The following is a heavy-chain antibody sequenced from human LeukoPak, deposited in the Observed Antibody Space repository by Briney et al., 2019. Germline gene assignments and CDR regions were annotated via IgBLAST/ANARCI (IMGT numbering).Heavy chain of an antibody. J-gene: IGHJ4*02. CDR2: IYTSGGT. Sequence: SETLSLTCTVSGGSISRYYWSWIRQPAGKGLEWIGRIYTSGGTNYNPSLKSRVTMSVDTSKNQFSLKLTSVTAADTAVYYCARDPGDYPPYYFDYWGQGTLVTVSS. CDR3: ARDPGDYPPYYFDY. CDR1: GGSISRYY. V-gene: IGHV4-4*07. D-gene: IGHD4-17*01.